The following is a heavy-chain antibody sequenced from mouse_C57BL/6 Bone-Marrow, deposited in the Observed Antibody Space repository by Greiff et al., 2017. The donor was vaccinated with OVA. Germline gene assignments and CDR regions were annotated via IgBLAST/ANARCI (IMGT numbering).Heavy chain of an antibody. CDR2: FYPGSGSI. Sequence: VQRVESGAELVKPGASVKLSCKASGYTFTEYTIHWVKQRSGQGLEWIGWFYPGSGSIKYNEKFKDKATLTADKSSSTVYMELSRLTSEDSAVYFCARHGPPLYYGKGYFDYWGQGTTLTVSS. CDR3: ARHGPPLYYGKGYFDY. CDR1: GYTFTEYT. V-gene: IGHV1-62-2*01. J-gene: IGHJ2*01. D-gene: IGHD1-1*01.